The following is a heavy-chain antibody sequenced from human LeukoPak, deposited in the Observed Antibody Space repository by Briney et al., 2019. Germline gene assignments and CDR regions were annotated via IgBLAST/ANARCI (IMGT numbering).Heavy chain of an antibody. D-gene: IGHD2-2*01. J-gene: IGHJ4*02. V-gene: IGHV3-30*18. CDR3: AKDGAGIPAARYYFDY. CDR2: ISYDGSNK. CDR1: GFTFSSYG. Sequence: PGGSLRLSCAGSGFTFSSYGMHWVRQAPGKGLEWVAVISYDGSNKDYADSVKGRFTISRDNSKNTLYLQMNSLRAEDTAVYYCAKDGAGIPAARYYFDYWGQGTLVIVSS.